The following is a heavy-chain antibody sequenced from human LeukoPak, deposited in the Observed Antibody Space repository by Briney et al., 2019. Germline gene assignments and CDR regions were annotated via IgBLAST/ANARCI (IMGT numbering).Heavy chain of an antibody. CDR2: ISSGSSYI. CDR1: GFTFSSYS. CDR3: ARVELGLNYARN. V-gene: IGHV3-21*01. D-gene: IGHD1-7*01. Sequence: GGSLRLSCAASGFTFSSYSMNWVRQAPGKGLEWVSSISSGSSYIYYADSVEGRFTISRDNAKNSLYLQMNSLRAEDTAVYYCARVELGLNYARNWGQGTLVTVSS. J-gene: IGHJ4*02.